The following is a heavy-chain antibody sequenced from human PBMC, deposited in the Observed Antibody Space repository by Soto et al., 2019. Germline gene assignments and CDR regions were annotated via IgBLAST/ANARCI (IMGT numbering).Heavy chain of an antibody. D-gene: IGHD1-26*01. CDR1: GGSISSYY. CDR3: ARDNLGIDY. V-gene: IGHV4-59*01. CDR2: IYYSGST. J-gene: IGHJ4*02. Sequence: PSETLSLTCTVSGGSISSYYWSWIRQPPGKGLEWIGYIYYSGSTNYNPSLKSRVTISVDTSKNQFSLKLSSVTAADTAVYYCARDNLGIDYWGQGTLVTVSS.